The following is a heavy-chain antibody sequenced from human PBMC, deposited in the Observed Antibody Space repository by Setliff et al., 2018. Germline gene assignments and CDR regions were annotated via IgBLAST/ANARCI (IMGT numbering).Heavy chain of an antibody. CDR3: ARGVVVVVAATSNYFDP. V-gene: IGHV3-23*03. D-gene: IGHD2-15*01. J-gene: IGHJ5*02. CDR1: GFTFSNYA. Sequence: GSLRLSCAASGFTFSNYAMNWVRQAPGKGLEWVSVIYSDGSSTYYGDSVKGRFTISRDNSQNTLYLQMNSLRAEDTAEYYCARGVVVVVAATSNYFDPWGQGTLVTVSS. CDR2: IYSDGSST.